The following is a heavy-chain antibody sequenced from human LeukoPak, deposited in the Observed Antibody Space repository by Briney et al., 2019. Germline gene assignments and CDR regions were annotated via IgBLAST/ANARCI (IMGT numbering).Heavy chain of an antibody. D-gene: IGHD2-15*01. V-gene: IGHV4-59*01. CDR2: IYYSGST. Sequence: SETLSLTCTVSGGSISSYYWSWIRQPPGKGLEWIGYIYYSGSTNYNPSLKSRVTISVDTSKNQFSLKLSSVTAADTAMYYCARGAIGYCSGGSCYPDYYFDYWGQGTLVTVSS. J-gene: IGHJ4*02. CDR1: GGSISSYY. CDR3: ARGAIGYCSGGSCYPDYYFDY.